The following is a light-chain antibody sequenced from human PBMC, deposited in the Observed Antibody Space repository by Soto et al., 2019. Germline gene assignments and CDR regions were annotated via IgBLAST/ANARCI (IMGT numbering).Light chain of an antibody. CDR2: DVS. V-gene: IGLV2-14*01. J-gene: IGLJ1*01. CDR3: SSYTSSSIYV. CDR1: SSDVGGYSY. Sequence: QSVLAQPASVSGSPGQSITISCTGTSSDVGGYSYVSWYQQLPGKAPKLMIYDVSDRPSGVSNRFSGSKSGNTASLTISGLQAEDEADYYCSSYTSSSIYVFGNGTKVTV.